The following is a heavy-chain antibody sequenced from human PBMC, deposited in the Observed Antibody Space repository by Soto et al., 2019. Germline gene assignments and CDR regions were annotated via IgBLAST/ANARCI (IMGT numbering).Heavy chain of an antibody. Sequence: GESLKISCKGSGYSFTSYWIGWVRQMPGKGLEWMRIIYPGDSDTRYSPSFQGQVTISADKSISTAYLQWSSLKASDTAMYYCARLGFAPNCTNGVCGGYYYYGMDVWGQGTTVTVSS. CDR3: ARLGFAPNCTNGVCGGYYYYGMDV. D-gene: IGHD2-8*01. V-gene: IGHV5-51*01. CDR1: GYSFTSYW. J-gene: IGHJ6*02. CDR2: IYPGDSDT.